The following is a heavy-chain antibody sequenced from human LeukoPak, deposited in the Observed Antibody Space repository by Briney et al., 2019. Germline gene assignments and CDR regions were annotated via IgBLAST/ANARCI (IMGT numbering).Heavy chain of an antibody. D-gene: IGHD6-19*01. CDR1: VGSISIYY. Sequence: SETLSLTCTVSVGSISIYYWSWIRQPPGKGLEWIGHIYYSGSTNYNPSLKSRVTISVDTSKSQFSLKLSSVPAADTAVYYRARHGLYSSGWTDPLEFDYWGQGTLVTVSS. J-gene: IGHJ4*02. CDR3: ARHGLYSSGWTDPLEFDY. CDR2: IYYSGST. V-gene: IGHV4-59*08.